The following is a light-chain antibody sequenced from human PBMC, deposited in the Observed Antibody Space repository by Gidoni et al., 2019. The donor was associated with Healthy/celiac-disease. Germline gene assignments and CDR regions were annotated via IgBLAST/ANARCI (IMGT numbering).Light chain of an antibody. CDR1: QDISNY. CDR3: QQYDNLSSLT. V-gene: IGKV1-33*01. Sequence: DIQMTQSPSSLSASVGDRVTITCQASQDISNYLNWYQPKPGKAPKLLIYDASNLETGVPSRFSGSGSGTDFTFTISSLQPEDIATYYCQQYDNLSSLTFGGGTKVEIK. CDR2: DAS. J-gene: IGKJ4*01.